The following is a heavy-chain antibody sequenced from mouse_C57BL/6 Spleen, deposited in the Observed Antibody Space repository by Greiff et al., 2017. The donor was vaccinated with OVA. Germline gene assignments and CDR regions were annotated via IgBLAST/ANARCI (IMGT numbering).Heavy chain of an antibody. CDR1: GYTFTDYN. Sequence: VQLQQSGPELVKPGASVKIPCKASGYTFTDYNMDWVKQSHGKSLEWIGDINPNNGGTIYNQKFKGKATLTVDKSSSTAYMELRSLTSEDTAVYYCARDPGLGSSGWYFDVWGTGTTVTVSS. CDR2: INPNNGGT. J-gene: IGHJ1*03. CDR3: ARDPGLGSSGWYFDV. D-gene: IGHD1-1*01. V-gene: IGHV1-18*01.